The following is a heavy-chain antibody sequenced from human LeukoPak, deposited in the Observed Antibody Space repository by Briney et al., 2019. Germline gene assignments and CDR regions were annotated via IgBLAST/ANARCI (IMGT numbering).Heavy chain of an antibody. Sequence: GGSLRLSCAASGLTISSTGMSWVRQAPGKGLEWVSAISGSGDRTHYADSVRGRFTISRDTSKDTLYLQMNSLRADDTAVYYCARDGFNDRSGDNDGFDMWGQGTMVTVSS. CDR1: GLTISSTG. J-gene: IGHJ3*02. V-gene: IGHV3-23*01. CDR3: ARDGFNDRSGDNDGFDM. D-gene: IGHD1-1*01. CDR2: ISGSGDRT.